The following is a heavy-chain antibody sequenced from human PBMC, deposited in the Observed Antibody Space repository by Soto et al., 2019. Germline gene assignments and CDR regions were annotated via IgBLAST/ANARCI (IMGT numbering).Heavy chain of an antibody. Sequence: QVQLQESGPGLVQPSATLSLTCTVSGGSVSSGSYYWSWLRQPPGKGLAWIGSIYYSGSTNYTPSLKSRVTISVDTSKNQVSLKLSSVTAADTAVYYCARVRQQQRLDPWGQGTLVTVSS. CDR2: IYYSGST. V-gene: IGHV4-61*01. D-gene: IGHD6-13*01. CDR1: GGSVSSGSYY. J-gene: IGHJ5*02. CDR3: ARVRQQQRLDP.